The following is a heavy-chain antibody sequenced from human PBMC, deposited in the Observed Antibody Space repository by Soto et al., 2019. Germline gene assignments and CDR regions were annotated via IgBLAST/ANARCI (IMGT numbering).Heavy chain of an antibody. CDR2: INTDGSST. D-gene: IGHD6-13*01. V-gene: IGHV3-74*01. Sequence: GGSLRLSCAASGFTFTTYWMHWVRQVPGKGLVWVSRINTDGSSTNYADSVKGRFTISRDNAKNMVYLQMNSLRAEDTAVYYCARDLYSTSCDYWGQGTLVTVSS. CDR1: GFTFTTYW. J-gene: IGHJ4*02. CDR3: ARDLYSTSCDY.